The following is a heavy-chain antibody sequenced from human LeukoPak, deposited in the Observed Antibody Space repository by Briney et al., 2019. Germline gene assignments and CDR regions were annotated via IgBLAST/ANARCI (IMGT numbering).Heavy chain of an antibody. Sequence: VKVSCKAXGYTFTXYGISWVRQAPGQGLEWMGWISAYNGNTNYAQKLQGRVTMTTDTSTSTAYMELRSLRSDDTAVYYCARYLGGYSSSWLTYYYGMDVWGQGTTVTVSS. CDR2: ISAYNGNT. CDR1: GYTFTXYG. V-gene: IGHV1-18*01. J-gene: IGHJ6*02. CDR3: ARYLGGYSSSWLTYYYGMDV. D-gene: IGHD6-13*01.